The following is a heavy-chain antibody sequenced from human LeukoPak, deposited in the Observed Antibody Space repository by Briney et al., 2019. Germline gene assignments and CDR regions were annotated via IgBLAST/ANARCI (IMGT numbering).Heavy chain of an antibody. J-gene: IGHJ3*02. D-gene: IGHD3-22*01. Sequence: GGSLRLSCAASGFTFSSYSMNWVRQAPGKGLEWVSSISSSSSYIYYADSVKGRFTISRDNAKNSLYLQMNSLRAEDTAVYYCARDRAAYYYDSSGLLSGACDIWGQGTMVTVSS. CDR2: ISSSSSYI. CDR3: ARDRAAYYYDSSGLLSGACDI. V-gene: IGHV3-21*01. CDR1: GFTFSSYS.